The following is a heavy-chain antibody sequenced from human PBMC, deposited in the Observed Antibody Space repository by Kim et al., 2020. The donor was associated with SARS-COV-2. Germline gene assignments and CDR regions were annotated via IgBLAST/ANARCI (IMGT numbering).Heavy chain of an antibody. V-gene: IGHV3-48*03. Sequence: GGSLRLSCVASGFTFDTYEFNWVRQTPGKGLEWVSSIIGGGGGVKFYADSVKGRFIVSRDNTKNSLYLQMNSLRVEDTAVYYCARERLTTVGDASEIWGQGTMVTVSS. CDR2: IIGGGGGVK. J-gene: IGHJ3*02. CDR3: ARERLTTVGDASEI. D-gene: IGHD4-17*01. CDR1: GFTFDTYE.